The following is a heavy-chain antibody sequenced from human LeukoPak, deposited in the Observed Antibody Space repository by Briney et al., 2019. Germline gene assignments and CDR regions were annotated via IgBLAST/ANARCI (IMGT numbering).Heavy chain of an antibody. Sequence: PGGSLRLSCAASGFTFSSYAMSWVRQAPGKGLEWVSAISGSGGSTYYADSVKGRFTISRDNSKNTLYLQMNSLRAEDTAVYYCAKTSRGVGATKGDDAFDIWGQGTMVTVSS. J-gene: IGHJ3*02. CDR2: ISGSGGST. D-gene: IGHD1-26*01. V-gene: IGHV3-23*01. CDR3: AKTSRGVGATKGDDAFDI. CDR1: GFTFSSYA.